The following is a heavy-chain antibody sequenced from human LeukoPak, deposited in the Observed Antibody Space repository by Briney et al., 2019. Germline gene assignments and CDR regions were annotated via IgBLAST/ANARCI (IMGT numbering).Heavy chain of an antibody. V-gene: IGHV4-4*07. J-gene: IGHJ4*02. CDR2: IFSSGRT. D-gene: IGHD2-8*01. CDR3: ARDSPYGVHTDY. Sequence: PSETLSLTCAVSGGSVSDYYFSWIRQPAGKGLEWIGRIFSSGRTNYNPSLRSRLTMSIDTSSNQFSLKLNSVTAADTAVYYCARDSPYGVHTDYWGQGTLVTVSS. CDR1: GGSVSDYY.